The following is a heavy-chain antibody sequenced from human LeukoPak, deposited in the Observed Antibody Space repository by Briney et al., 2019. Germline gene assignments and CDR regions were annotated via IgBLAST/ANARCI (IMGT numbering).Heavy chain of an antibody. Sequence: GGSLRLSCAASGFTFSSYAMHWVRQAPGKGLEWVAVISYDGSNKYYADSVKGRFTISRDNSKNTLYLQMNSLRAEDTAVYYCARPVVISPYYYYGMDVWGQGTTVTVSS. V-gene: IGHV3-30-3*01. CDR2: ISYDGSNK. CDR1: GFTFSSYA. CDR3: ARPVVISPYYYYGMDV. D-gene: IGHD3-22*01. J-gene: IGHJ6*02.